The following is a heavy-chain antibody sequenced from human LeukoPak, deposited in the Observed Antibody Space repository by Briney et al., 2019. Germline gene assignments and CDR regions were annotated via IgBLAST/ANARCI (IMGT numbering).Heavy chain of an antibody. J-gene: IGHJ4*02. D-gene: IGHD3-3*01. Sequence: GGSLRLSCAASGFTFSSYGMHWVRQAPGKGLEWVAFIRYDGSNKYYADSVKGRFTISRDNSKNTLYLQMNSLRAEDTAVYYCARVGYYDFWSGYYSPSYYFDYWGQGTLVTVSS. CDR2: IRYDGSNK. CDR3: ARVGYYDFWSGYYSPSYYFDY. V-gene: IGHV3-30*02. CDR1: GFTFSSYG.